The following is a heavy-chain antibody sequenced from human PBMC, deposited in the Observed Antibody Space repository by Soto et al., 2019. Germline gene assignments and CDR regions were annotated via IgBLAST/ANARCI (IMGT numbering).Heavy chain of an antibody. V-gene: IGHV4-59*01. D-gene: IGHD5-18*01. CDR2: IYYSGST. CDR3: ASLDTAMVGDYYYGMDV. CDR1: GGSISSYY. J-gene: IGHJ6*02. Sequence: SETLSLTCTVSGGSISSYYWSWIRQPPGRGLEWIGYIYYSGSTNYNPSLKSRVTISVDTSKNQFSLKLSSVTAADTAVYYCASLDTAMVGDYYYGMDVWGQGTTVTV.